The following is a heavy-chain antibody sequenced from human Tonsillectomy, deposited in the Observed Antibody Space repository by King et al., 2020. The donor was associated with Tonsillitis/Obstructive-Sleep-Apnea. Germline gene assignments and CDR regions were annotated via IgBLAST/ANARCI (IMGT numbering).Heavy chain of an antibody. D-gene: IGHD3-10*01. V-gene: IGHV4-34*01. Sequence: VQLQQWGAGLLKPSETLSLTCAVYGGSFSGYYWSWIRQPPGKGLEWIGEINHSGSTTNNPSLKSRVTISVDTSKNQFSLKLRAVTAADTAVYYCVRGFVSGSGKPSEYWGQGTLVTVSS. J-gene: IGHJ4*02. CDR3: VRGFVSGSGKPSEY. CDR2: INHSGST. CDR1: GGSFSGYY.